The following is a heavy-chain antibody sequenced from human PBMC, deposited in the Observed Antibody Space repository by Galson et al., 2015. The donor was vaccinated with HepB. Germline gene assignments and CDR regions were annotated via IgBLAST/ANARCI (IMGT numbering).Heavy chain of an antibody. Sequence: FLRLSCAASGFTFSSYAMHWVRQAPGKGLEWMAVISYDGSNKYYADSVKGRFTVSRDNSKNTLYLQMNSLRAEDTAVYYCARDGKRYYDFWSGYSNWFDPWGQGTLVTAAS. D-gene: IGHD3-3*01. V-gene: IGHV3-30-3*01. J-gene: IGHJ5*02. CDR2: ISYDGSNK. CDR1: GFTFSSYA. CDR3: ARDGKRYYDFWSGYSNWFDP.